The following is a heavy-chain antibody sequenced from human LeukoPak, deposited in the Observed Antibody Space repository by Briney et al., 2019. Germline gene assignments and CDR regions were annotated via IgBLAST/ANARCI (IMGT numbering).Heavy chain of an antibody. Sequence: SETLFLTCTVSGGSISSYYWSWIRQPPGKGLEWIGYIYYSGSTNYNPSLKSRVTISVDTSKNQFSLKLSSVTAADTAVYYCARAPIAAYNWFDPWGQGTLVTVSS. CDR3: ARAPIAAYNWFDP. CDR1: GGSISSYY. V-gene: IGHV4-59*01. D-gene: IGHD6-13*01. CDR2: IYYSGST. J-gene: IGHJ5*02.